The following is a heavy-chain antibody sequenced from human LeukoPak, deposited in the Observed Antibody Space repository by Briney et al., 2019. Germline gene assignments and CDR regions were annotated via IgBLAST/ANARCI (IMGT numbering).Heavy chain of an antibody. Sequence: PSETLSLTCTVSGGSISSYYWSWIRQPPGKGLEWIGEINHSGSTNYNPSLKSRVTISVDTSKNQFSLKLSSVTAADTAVYYCARGWLSPQQLVLHYFDYWGQGTLVTVSS. D-gene: IGHD6-13*01. CDR1: GGSISSYY. CDR2: INHSGST. CDR3: ARGWLSPQQLVLHYFDY. J-gene: IGHJ4*02. V-gene: IGHV4-34*01.